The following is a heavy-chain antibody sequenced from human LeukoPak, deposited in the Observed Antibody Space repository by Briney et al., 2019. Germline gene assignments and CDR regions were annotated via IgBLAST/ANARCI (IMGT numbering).Heavy chain of an antibody. V-gene: IGHV6-1*01. Sequence: SQTLSLTRAISGDSVSSDSAGWNWIRQSPSRGLEWQGRTYYRSKWYYDYAGNVKSRITINPDTSKNQFSLQLNSVTPDDTAVYYCARGQTGSGRIFDYWGQGILVTVSS. CDR3: ARGQTGSGRIFDY. CDR2: TYYRSKWYY. CDR1: GDSVSSDSAG. J-gene: IGHJ4*02. D-gene: IGHD2-15*01.